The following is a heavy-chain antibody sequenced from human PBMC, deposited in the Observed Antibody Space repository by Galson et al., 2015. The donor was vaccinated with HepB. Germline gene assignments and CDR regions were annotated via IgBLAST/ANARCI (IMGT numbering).Heavy chain of an antibody. CDR2: IKSKTDGGTT. Sequence: SLRLSCAASGFTFSNAWMNWVRQAPGKGLEWVGRIKSKTDGGTTDYAAPVKGRFTISRDDSKNTLYLQMNSLKTEDTAVYYCTTDHHGSGSYLTLRPVDYWGQGTLVTVSS. CDR1: GFTFSNAW. CDR3: TTDHHGSGSYLTLRPVDY. J-gene: IGHJ4*02. D-gene: IGHD3-10*01. V-gene: IGHV3-15*07.